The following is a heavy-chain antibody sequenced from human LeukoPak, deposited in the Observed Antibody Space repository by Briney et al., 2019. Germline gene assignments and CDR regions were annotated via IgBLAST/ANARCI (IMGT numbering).Heavy chain of an antibody. CDR2: IYYSGST. CDR3: ARGPLWQQLFDP. CDR1: GGSISSSSYY. D-gene: IGHD6-13*01. Sequence: SETLSLTCTVSGGSISSSSYYWGWIRQPPGKGLEWIGSIYYSGSTYYNPSLKSRVTISVDTSKNQFSLKLSSVTAADTAVYYCARGPLWQQLFDPWGQGTLVTVSS. J-gene: IGHJ5*02. V-gene: IGHV4-39*07.